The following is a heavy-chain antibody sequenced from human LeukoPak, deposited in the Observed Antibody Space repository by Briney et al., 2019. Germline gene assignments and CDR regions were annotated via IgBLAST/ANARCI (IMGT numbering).Heavy chain of an antibody. CDR1: GFTFISSA. V-gene: IGHV1-58*01. J-gene: IGHJ5*02. Sequence: EASVQVSCKASGFTFISSAVQWLRQARGQRLVWLGWIVVGSSNKNCAQRFQERVNISRDMSTSTAYMELNRQRSEDTAVYYGAADSANSWSYWGHNWFDPWGQGTLVTVSS. CDR3: AADSANSWSYWGHNWFDP. CDR2: IVVGSSNK. D-gene: IGHD1-26*01.